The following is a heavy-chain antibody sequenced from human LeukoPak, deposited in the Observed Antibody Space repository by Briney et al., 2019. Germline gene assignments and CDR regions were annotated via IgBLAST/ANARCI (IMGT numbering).Heavy chain of an antibody. D-gene: IGHD7-27*01. V-gene: IGHV3-7*01. CDR1: GFTFSHHG. CDR3: ARDLNWETY. J-gene: IGHJ4*02. Sequence: PGGSLRLSCAASGFTFSHHGMNWVRQAPGKGLEWVANIKTDGSLTYYVDSVKGRFTISRDNAKNSLYLQMNSLRAEDTAVYYCARDLNWETYWGQGTLVSVSS. CDR2: IKTDGSLT.